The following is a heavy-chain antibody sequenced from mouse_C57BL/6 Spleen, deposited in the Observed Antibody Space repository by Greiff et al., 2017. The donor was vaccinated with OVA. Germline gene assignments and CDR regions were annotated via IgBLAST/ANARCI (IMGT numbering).Heavy chain of an antibody. J-gene: IGHJ3*01. D-gene: IGHD2-3*01. V-gene: IGHV2-2*01. CDR2: IWSGGST. Sequence: QVQLQQSGTGLVQPSQSLSITCTVSGFSLTSYGVHWVRQSPGKGLEWLGVIWSGGSTDYNAAFISRLSISKDNSKSQVFFKMNSLQADDTAIYYCARIYDGYYNWFAYWGQGTLVTVSA. CDR3: ARIYDGYYNWFAY. CDR1: GFSLTSYG.